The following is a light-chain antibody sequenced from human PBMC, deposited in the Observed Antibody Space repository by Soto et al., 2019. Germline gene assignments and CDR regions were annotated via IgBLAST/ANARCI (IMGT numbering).Light chain of an antibody. CDR2: GTS. CDR3: LLYFGGAQV. Sequence: QTVVTQEPSLTVSPGGTVTLTCASSTGAVTSGYYPNWFQQKPGQAPRALIFGTSNKHSWTPARFSGSLLGGKAALTLSGVQPEDEAEYYCLLYFGGAQVFGGGTKVTVL. J-gene: IGLJ3*02. CDR1: TGAVTSGYY. V-gene: IGLV7-43*01.